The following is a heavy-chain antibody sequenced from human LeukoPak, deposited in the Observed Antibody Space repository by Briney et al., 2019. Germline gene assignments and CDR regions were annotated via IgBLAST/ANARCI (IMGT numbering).Heavy chain of an antibody. D-gene: IGHD6-19*01. CDR2: ISTGSTYI. Sequence: GGSLRLSCSASGFTFSTYSMNWVRQAPGKGLEWVSSISTGSTYIFYGDSVKGRFTISRDNADNSLYLQMNSLRAADTAVYYCARTRDSSGCFDLWGQGTLVTVSS. CDR1: GFTFSTYS. J-gene: IGHJ5*02. V-gene: IGHV3-21*01. CDR3: ARTRDSSGCFDL.